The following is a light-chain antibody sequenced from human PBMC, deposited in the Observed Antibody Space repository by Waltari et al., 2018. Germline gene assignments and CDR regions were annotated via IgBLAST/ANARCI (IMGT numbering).Light chain of an antibody. J-gene: IGKJ4*01. Sequence: EIILTQSPGTLSVSPGERATLSCRASQNINSYLAWYQQKPGQAPRLLIYDASNMASGVPARGSGSGSGADFTLTIRNLEPEDFAVYYCQQRRTWPLTFGGGTKVG. V-gene: IGKV3-11*01. CDR1: QNINSY. CDR3: QQRRTWPLT. CDR2: DAS.